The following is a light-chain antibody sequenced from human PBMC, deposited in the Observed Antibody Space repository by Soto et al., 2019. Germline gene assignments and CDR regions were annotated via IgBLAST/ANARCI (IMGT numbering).Light chain of an antibody. V-gene: IGKV1-6*01. CDR2: AAS. Sequence: AIQLTQSPSSLSASVGDRVTITCRASQDIRSALGWYQQKPGKVPKLLIYAASTLQSGVPSRFSGSGSGTDFTLTISSMQTQDFANYYCLLDFSYFWAFGQGTKVDI. J-gene: IGKJ1*01. CDR1: QDIRSA. CDR3: LLDFSYFWA.